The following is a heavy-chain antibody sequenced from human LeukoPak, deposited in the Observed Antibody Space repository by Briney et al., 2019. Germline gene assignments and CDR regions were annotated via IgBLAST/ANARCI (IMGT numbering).Heavy chain of an antibody. CDR3: ARAHMTTVTLGDY. D-gene: IGHD4-11*01. CDR2: INPNSGVT. V-gene: IGHV1-2*02. CDR1: GYILTDYY. Sequence: ASVKVSCKASGYILTDYYIHWVRQAPGQGLEWMGWINPNSGVTNYAQKFQGRVTLTRDTPISTAYMEVSRLRSDDTAVYYCARAHMTTVTLGDYWGQGSLVTVSS. J-gene: IGHJ4*02.